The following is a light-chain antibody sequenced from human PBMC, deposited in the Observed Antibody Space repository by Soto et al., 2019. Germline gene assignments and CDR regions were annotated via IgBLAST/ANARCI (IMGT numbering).Light chain of an antibody. Sequence: EIGLTQSAATLSSSAGERATLSCWASQSVSSSYLAWYQQKRGLAPRLLIYDASSRATGIPDRFSGSGYGTDFNLTISRLEPEDFAVYYCQQYGSSPITFGQGTRLEIK. J-gene: IGKJ5*01. CDR3: QQYGSSPIT. CDR2: DAS. V-gene: IGKV3D-20*01. CDR1: QSVSSSY.